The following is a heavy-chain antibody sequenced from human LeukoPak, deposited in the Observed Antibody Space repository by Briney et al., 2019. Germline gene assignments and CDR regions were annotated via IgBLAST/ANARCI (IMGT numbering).Heavy chain of an antibody. CDR2: VSDSGDVT. D-gene: IGHD5-18*01. V-gene: IGHV3-23*01. CDR1: GFTFSTFA. Sequence: PGGSLRLSCAASGFTFSTFAITWVRQASGMGLEWVSTVSDSGDVTYSADSVKGRFTISRDNSGNTLYLRMVSLRAEDTAVYYCARYPSYSYSLDYWGPGTLVTVSS. CDR3: ARYPSYSYSLDY. J-gene: IGHJ4*02.